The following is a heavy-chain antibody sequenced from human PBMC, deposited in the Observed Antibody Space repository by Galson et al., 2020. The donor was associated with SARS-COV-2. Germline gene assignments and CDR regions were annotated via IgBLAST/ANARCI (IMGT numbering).Heavy chain of an antibody. J-gene: IGHJ1*01. V-gene: IGHV3-23*01. CDR3: AKEVPMTGRTDEYVQQ. CDR1: GFTFTNCP. D-gene: IGHD3-9*01. CDR2: ISRSGDTT. Sequence: GGSLRLSCTASGFTFTNCPMPWVRQAPGQGLEWVSEISRSGDTTYSADSVKGRFTIYRDTSKNTLYLRMNSLRAEDTATYYCAKEVPMTGRTDEYVQQWGQGTLVTVSS.